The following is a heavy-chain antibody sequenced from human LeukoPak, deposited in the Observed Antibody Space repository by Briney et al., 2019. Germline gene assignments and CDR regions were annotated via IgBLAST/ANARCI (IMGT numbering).Heavy chain of an antibody. J-gene: IGHJ5*02. CDR3: ARVDYYDSSGPFSYFDP. CDR2: ISSSGSA. Sequence: SETLSLTCTVSGDSISSGDYYWSWIRQPAGKGLEWIGRISSSGSANYNPSLKSRVTISVDTSKNQFSLKLSSVTAADTAVYYCARVDYYDSSGPFSYFDPWGQGTLVTVSS. V-gene: IGHV4-61*02. D-gene: IGHD3-22*01. CDR1: GDSISSGDYY.